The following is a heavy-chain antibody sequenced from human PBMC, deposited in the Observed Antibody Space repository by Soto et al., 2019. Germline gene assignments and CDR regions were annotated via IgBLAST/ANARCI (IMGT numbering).Heavy chain of an antibody. CDR3: AVYFAGIGGAGD. Sequence: QVQLQESGPGLVKPSETLSLTCTVSGGSVNSGSFHWSWIRQPPGRGLEWIGQIQNGGISNCNSSLTTRVTIAPARSKNDFSRKLKSVTAADTAMHSRAVYFAGIGGAGDWGQGVLVTVSS. J-gene: IGHJ4*02. CDR1: GGSVNSGSFH. D-gene: IGHD1-20*01. V-gene: IGHV4-61*03. CDR2: IQNGGIS.